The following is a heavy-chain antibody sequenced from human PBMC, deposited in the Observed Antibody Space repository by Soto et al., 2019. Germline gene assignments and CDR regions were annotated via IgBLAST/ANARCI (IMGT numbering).Heavy chain of an antibody. V-gene: IGHV3-23*01. J-gene: IGHJ5*02. D-gene: IGHD3-16*01. CDR2: ISGSGGST. Sequence: EVQLLESGGGLVQPGGSLRLSWAASGFTFSSYAMSWVRQAPGKGLEGVSAISGSGGSTYYADSVKGGFTISRDNSKNTLYLQMNSLRAEDTAVYDCAKDRGGPAWFDPWGQGTLVTVSS. CDR1: GFTFSSYA. CDR3: AKDRGGPAWFDP.